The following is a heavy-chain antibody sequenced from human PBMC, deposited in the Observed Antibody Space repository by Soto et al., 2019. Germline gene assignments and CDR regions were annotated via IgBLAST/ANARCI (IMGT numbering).Heavy chain of an antibody. CDR3: AKDRGYINSPFDL. Sequence: QVQLVESGGGVGQPGKSLRLSCEASGFSFSTVGMHWVRQAPGKGLEWVDLISHDGNRQYYAESVKGRFTVSRDNSRNTVALQMNCLRPEDTAIYYCAKDRGYINSPFDLCGQGTLVTVSS. D-gene: IGHD6-25*01. J-gene: IGHJ4*02. CDR1: GFSFSTVG. V-gene: IGHV3-30*18. CDR2: ISHDGNRQ.